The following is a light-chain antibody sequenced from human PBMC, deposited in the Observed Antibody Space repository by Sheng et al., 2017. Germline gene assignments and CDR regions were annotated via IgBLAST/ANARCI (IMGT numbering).Light chain of an antibody. V-gene: IGLV1-44*01. CDR1: SSNIGSNN. J-gene: IGLJ1*01. CDR2: SNS. CDR3: AAWDDSLNGYV. Sequence: QLVLTQPPSASGTPGQRVTFSCSGSSSNIGSNNVHWYQQLPGTAPKLLIYSNSQRPSGVPDHFSGSKSGTSASLAISGLQSEDEADYYCAAWDDSLNGYVFGTGTKVTVL.